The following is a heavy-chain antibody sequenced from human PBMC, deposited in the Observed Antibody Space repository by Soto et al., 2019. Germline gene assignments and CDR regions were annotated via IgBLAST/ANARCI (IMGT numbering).Heavy chain of an antibody. D-gene: IGHD2-15*01. CDR3: AKDVYCSGGSCFSDFDY. Sequence: AGGSLRLSCAASGFTFGNYAMSWVRQAPGKGLVWVSSISGGGAGTYYADSVKGRFTISRDNSKNTLYLQMNSLRVEDTALYYCAKDVYCSGGSCFSDFDYWGQGTLVTVSS. V-gene: IGHV3-23*01. CDR2: ISGGGAGT. J-gene: IGHJ4*02. CDR1: GFTFGNYA.